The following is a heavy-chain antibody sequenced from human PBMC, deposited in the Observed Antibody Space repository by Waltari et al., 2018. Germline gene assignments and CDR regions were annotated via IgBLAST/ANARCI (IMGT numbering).Heavy chain of an antibody. J-gene: IGHJ4*02. CDR3: ARQNNDFTRVDY. CDR2: IYSNGKT. V-gene: IGHV4-39*01. Sequence: QLQLQESGPGLVKPSETLSLICTVSGDSIISSNYYWGWIRQPPGKGLDWIGSIYSNGKTYYNPSLKSRVTIAVDTSKNQFSLKLSSVTAADTAVYYCARQNNDFTRVDYWGQGTLVTVSS. D-gene: IGHD2-21*02. CDR1: GDSIISSNYY.